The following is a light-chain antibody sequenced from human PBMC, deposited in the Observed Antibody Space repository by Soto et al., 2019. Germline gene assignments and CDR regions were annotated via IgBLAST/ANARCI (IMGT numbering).Light chain of an antibody. J-gene: IGKJ1*01. CDR3: QQYHSYYPWT. CDR2: GAS. V-gene: IGKV3-20*01. CDR1: QSVSSNN. Sequence: EIVLTQSTRTLSLSPGERDTLSCSHSQSVSSNNLVWYQQKPGQAPRLLIYGASYRAAGIPDRFSGSGSGTDFTLTITSLQPDDSATYYCQQYHSYYPWTVGQGTKVDIK.